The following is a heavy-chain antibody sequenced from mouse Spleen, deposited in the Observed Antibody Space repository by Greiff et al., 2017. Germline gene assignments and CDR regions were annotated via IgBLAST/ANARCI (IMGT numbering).Heavy chain of an antibody. CDR3: ARSGTGYDYDQFAY. D-gene: IGHD2-4*01. CDR1: GFTFSSFG. V-gene: IGHV5-17*02. Sequence: EVHLVESGGGLVQPGGSRKLSCAASGFTFSSFGMHWVRQAPEKGLEWVAYISSGSSTIYYADTVKGRFTISRDNPKNTLFLQMTSLRSEDTAMYYCARSGTGYDYDQFAYWGQGTLVTVSA. J-gene: IGHJ3*01. CDR2: ISSGSSTI.